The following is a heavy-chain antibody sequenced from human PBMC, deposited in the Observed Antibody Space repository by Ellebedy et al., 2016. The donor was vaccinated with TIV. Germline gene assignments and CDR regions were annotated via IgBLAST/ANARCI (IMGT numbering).Heavy chain of an antibody. CDR2: IYNSETT. CDR3: ARGMAVPPYYFDY. D-gene: IGHD5-24*01. V-gene: IGHV4-59*01. Sequence: SETLSLTCSVSGGSISSFYWSWIRQSPGKGLEYIGYIYNSETTHYNPSLKSRVTISVEMSRNQFSLNLSSVTAADTAVYYCARGMAVPPYYFDYWGQGTLVTVSS. CDR1: GGSISSFY. J-gene: IGHJ4*02.